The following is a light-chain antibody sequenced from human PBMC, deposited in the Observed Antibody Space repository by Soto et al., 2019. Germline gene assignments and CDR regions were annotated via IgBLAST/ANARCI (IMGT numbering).Light chain of an antibody. CDR2: EVN. CDR3: SSYINNNTLVV. V-gene: IGLV2-14*01. J-gene: IGLJ2*01. Sequence: QSALTQPASVSGSPGQSITISCTGTSSDVGGYDYVSWYQQLPGKAPKLMIYEVNNRPSGVSNRFSGSKSGNTASLTISGLQAEDEADYYCSSYINNNTLVVFGGGTKLTVL. CDR1: SSDVGGYDY.